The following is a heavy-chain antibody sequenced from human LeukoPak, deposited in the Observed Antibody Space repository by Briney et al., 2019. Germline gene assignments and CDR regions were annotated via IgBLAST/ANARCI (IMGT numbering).Heavy chain of an antibody. CDR2: ISGSGGST. V-gene: IGHV3-23*01. D-gene: IGHD3-16*02. CDR3: AKAGNKVTFGGVIVMDY. J-gene: IGHJ4*02. CDR1: GFTFSSYA. Sequence: GGSLRLSCAASGFTFSSYAMSWVRQAPGKGLEWVSAISGSGGSTYYADSVKGRFTISRDNSKNTLYLQMNSLRAEDTAVYYCAKAGNKVTFGGVIVMDYWGQGTLVTVSS.